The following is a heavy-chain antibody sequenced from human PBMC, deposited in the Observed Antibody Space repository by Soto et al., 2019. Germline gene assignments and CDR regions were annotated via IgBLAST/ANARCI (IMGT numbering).Heavy chain of an antibody. V-gene: IGHV3-33*01. CDR1: EIIFSGYG. D-gene: IGHD3-3*01. CDR2: IRFDGSNI. J-gene: IGHJ4*02. CDR3: AREGGGGTVFLGSLDY. Sequence: QVQLVESGGGVVQPGRSLRLSCAVSEIIFSGYGMHWVRQAPGKGLEWVAVIRFDGSNIHYADSVKGRFTISRDNSKNTLYLQGDGLRAEETAVYYGAREGGGGTVFLGSLDYWGKGALAPVPS.